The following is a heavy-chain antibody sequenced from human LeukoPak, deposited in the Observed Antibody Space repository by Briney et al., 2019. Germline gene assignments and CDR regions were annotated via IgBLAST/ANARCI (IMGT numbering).Heavy chain of an antibody. Sequence: AGGSLRLSCAASGFTFSSYAMSWVRQAPGKGLEWVSVIYSGGSTYYADSVKGGFTISRDNSKNTLYLQMNSLRAEDTAVYYCARDWFGSDDAFDIWGQGTMVTVSS. CDR1: GFTFSSYA. CDR2: IYSGGST. CDR3: ARDWFGSDDAFDI. J-gene: IGHJ3*02. V-gene: IGHV3-66*01. D-gene: IGHD5-12*01.